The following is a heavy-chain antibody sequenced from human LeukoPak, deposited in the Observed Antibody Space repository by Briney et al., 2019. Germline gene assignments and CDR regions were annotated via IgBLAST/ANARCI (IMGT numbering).Heavy chain of an antibody. V-gene: IGHV4-39*01. CDR1: GGSISRSSYY. D-gene: IGHD4-17*01. CDR2: IYYSGST. CDR3: AGPTVTTY. J-gene: IGHJ4*02. Sequence: KPSETLSLTCTVSGGSISRSSYYWGWIRQPPGKGLEWIGSIYYSGSTYYNPSLKSRVTISVDTSKNQFSLKLSSVTAADTAVYYCAGPTVTTYWGQGTLVTVSS.